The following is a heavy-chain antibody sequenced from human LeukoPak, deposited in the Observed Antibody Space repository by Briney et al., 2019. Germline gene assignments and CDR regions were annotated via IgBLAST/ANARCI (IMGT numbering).Heavy chain of an antibody. CDR1: GGSISSYY. Sequence: SETLSLTCTVSGGSISSYYWSWIRQPPGKGLEWIGCIDYSGSTNYTPSLKSRVTISVDTSKNQFSLKVRSVTAADTAVYYCAKGLAYFDYWGQGTLVTASS. V-gene: IGHV4-59*01. CDR3: AKGLAYFDY. J-gene: IGHJ4*02. D-gene: IGHD5-12*01. CDR2: IDYSGST.